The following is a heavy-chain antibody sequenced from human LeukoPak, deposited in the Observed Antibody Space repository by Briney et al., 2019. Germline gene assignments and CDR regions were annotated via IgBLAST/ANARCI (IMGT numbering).Heavy chain of an antibody. CDR1: GGSICSYY. J-gene: IGHJ4*02. V-gene: IGHV4-59*01. D-gene: IGHD4-23*01. Sequence: SETLSLTCTVSGGSICSYYWSWIRQPPGKGLEWIGYIYYSGSTNYNPSLKSRVTISVDTSKNQFSLKLSSVTAADTAVYYCARVSTTVASYFDYWGQGTLVTVSS. CDR3: ARVSTTVASYFDY. CDR2: IYYSGST.